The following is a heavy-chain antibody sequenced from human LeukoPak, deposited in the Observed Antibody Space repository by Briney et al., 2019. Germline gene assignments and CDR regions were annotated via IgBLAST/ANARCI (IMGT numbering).Heavy chain of an antibody. Sequence: PGGSLRLSCVGAGFPFSDFHMSWIRQAPGKGLEWISYITSGGGFKYYADSVKGRFSISRDDSKNSVFLQMKSLRVEDTAVYYCARVRPGSSGSYYRTSWGQGTLVTVSS. CDR1: GFPFSDFH. D-gene: IGHD3-22*01. J-gene: IGHJ4*02. CDR3: ARVRPGSSGSYYRTS. V-gene: IGHV3-11*04. CDR2: ITSGGGFK.